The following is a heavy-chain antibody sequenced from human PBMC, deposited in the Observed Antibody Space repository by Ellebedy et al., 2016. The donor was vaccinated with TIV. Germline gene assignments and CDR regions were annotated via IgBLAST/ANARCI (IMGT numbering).Heavy chain of an antibody. CDR1: GFTFSSYA. CDR3: ARDLSTTLRAYDY. Sequence: GESLKISCAASGFTFSSYAMYWVRQAPGKGLEWVSFIDTGGDYIQYADSVKGRFTISRDNAKDSLSLQMDSLRVDDSAVYYCARDLSTTLRAYDYWGQGTLVTVSS. D-gene: IGHD1-26*01. J-gene: IGHJ4*02. CDR2: IDTGGDYI. V-gene: IGHV3-21*01.